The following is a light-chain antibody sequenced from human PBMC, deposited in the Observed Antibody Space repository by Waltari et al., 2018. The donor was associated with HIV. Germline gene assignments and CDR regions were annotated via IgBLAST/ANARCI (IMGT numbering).Light chain of an antibody. CDR3: QQFQSFPLT. V-gene: IGKV1-9*01. J-gene: IGKJ5*01. CDR1: QGISNH. CDR2: AAS. Sequence: DIQLTQSPSVLSVSVGDRVTITCRASQGISNHLAWYHQSPGKSPKLLIYAASTLQTGVPSRFSGGGSGTEFTLTISSLQPEDSATYYCQQFQSFPLTFGQGTRLEIK.